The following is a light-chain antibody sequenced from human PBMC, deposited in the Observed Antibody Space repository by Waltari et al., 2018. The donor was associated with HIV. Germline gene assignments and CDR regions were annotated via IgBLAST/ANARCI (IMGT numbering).Light chain of an antibody. CDR1: QGISSY. J-gene: IGKJ1*01. Sequence: AIRMTQSPSSFSASTGDRVTITCRASQGISSYLAWYQQIPGKAPKLLIYAASTLQSGVPSRFSGSGSGTDFTLTISCLQSEDFATYYCQQYYSYPPTFGQGTKVEIK. V-gene: IGKV1-8*01. CDR2: AAS. CDR3: QQYYSYPPT.